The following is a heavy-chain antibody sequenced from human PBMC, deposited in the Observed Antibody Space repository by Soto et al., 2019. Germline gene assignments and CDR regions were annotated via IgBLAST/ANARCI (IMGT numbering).Heavy chain of an antibody. D-gene: IGHD6-13*01. J-gene: IGHJ3*02. CDR3: ARPLGIAAAADAFDI. CDR1: GGSISSSSYY. V-gene: IGHV4-39*01. CDR2: IYYSGST. Sequence: SETLSLTCTVSGGSISSSSYYWGWIRQPPGKGLEWIGSIYYSGSTYYNPSLKSRVTISVDTSKNQFSLKLSSVTAADTAVYYCARPLGIAAAADAFDIWGQGTMVTVSS.